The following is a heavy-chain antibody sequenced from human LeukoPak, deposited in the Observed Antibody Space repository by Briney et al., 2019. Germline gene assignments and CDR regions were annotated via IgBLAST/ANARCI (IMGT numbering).Heavy chain of an antibody. J-gene: IGHJ6*03. D-gene: IGHD1-26*01. V-gene: IGHV3-49*04. CDR3: TREAVVGAYYYYYMDV. CDR1: GFTFSDYA. CDR2: IRSKAYGGTT. Sequence: GGSLRLSCAASGFTFSDYAMSWVRQAPGKGLEWVGFIRSKAYGGTTEYAASVKGRFTISRDDSKSIAYLQMNSLKTEDTAVYYCTREAVVGAYYYYYMDVWGKGTTVTISS.